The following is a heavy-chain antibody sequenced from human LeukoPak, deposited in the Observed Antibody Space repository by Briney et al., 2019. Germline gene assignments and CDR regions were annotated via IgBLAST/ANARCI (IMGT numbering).Heavy chain of an antibody. CDR2: IYYSGST. CDR3: ARSEGRYCSSTSCQDWFDP. V-gene: IGHV4-59*01. J-gene: IGHJ5*02. D-gene: IGHD2-2*01. Sequence: SETLSLTCTVSGGSISSYYWSWIRQPPGKGLEWIGYIYYSGSTNYNPSLKSRVTISVDTSKNQFSLKLSSVTAADTAVYYCARSEGRYCSSTSCQDWFDPWGQGTLVTVSS. CDR1: GGSISSYY.